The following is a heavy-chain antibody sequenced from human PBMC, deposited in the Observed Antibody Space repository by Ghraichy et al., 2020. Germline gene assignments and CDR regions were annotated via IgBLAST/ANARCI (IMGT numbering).Heavy chain of an antibody. D-gene: IGHD6-19*01. CDR3: ATVLSGWYDY. V-gene: IGHV4-59*01. J-gene: IGHJ4*02. Sequence: ESLNISCIVSGGSITSNYWSWIRQPPGKGLEWIGYFYNSGSTNYNPSLKSRVTISVDTSKNQFSLKLSSVTAADTAVYYCATVLSGWYDYWGQGTLVTVSS. CDR2: FYNSGST. CDR1: GGSITSNY.